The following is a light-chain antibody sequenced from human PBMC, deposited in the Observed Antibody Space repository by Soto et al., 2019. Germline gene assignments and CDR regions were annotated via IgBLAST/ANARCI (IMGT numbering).Light chain of an antibody. Sequence: ARGQPASVSGSPGQSIAIACTGTSRDVGGYEYVSWYQHQPDKAPKLIIYDVTNRHSGVSTRFSGSKSGNTASLTISGIQTEDEADYYCASITRSSTSVFGTGTKVTVL. CDR2: DVT. CDR3: ASITRSSTSV. J-gene: IGLJ1*01. CDR1: SRDVGGYEY. V-gene: IGLV2-14*01.